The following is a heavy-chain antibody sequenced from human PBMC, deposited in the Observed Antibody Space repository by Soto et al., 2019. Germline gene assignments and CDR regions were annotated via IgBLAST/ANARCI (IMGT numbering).Heavy chain of an antibody. CDR2: IIPIFGTA. D-gene: IGHD3-10*01. V-gene: IGHV1-69*06. Sequence: SVKVSCKASGGTFSSYAISWVRQAPGQGLEWMGGIIPIFGTANYAQKFQGRVTITADKSTSTAYMELSSLRSEDTAVYYCARVAMVRGVITPLSYYYGMDVWGQGTTVTVSS. J-gene: IGHJ6*02. CDR3: ARVAMVRGVITPLSYYYGMDV. CDR1: GGTFSSYA.